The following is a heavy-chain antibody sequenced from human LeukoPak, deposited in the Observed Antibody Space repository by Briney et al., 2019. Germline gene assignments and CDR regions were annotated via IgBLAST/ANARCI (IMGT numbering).Heavy chain of an antibody. Sequence: GGSLRLSCAASGFTFSRFAMSWVRQAPGKGLAWVSAISGSGGSTYYGDSVKGRFTISRDNSKYTLYVQMNRLRAEDTAVYYCAKTVTTTYYHYYGMDVWGHGTTVTVSS. CDR2: ISGSGGST. J-gene: IGHJ6*02. V-gene: IGHV3-23*01. D-gene: IGHD4-11*01. CDR1: GFTFSRFA. CDR3: AKTVTTTYYHYYGMDV.